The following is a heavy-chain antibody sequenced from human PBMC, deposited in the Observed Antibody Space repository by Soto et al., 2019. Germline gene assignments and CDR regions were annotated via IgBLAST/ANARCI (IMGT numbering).Heavy chain of an antibody. Sequence: ASETLSLTYAVSGGSISSSNWWSWVRQPPGKGLEWIGEVYHSGNTNYNPSHKSRVTISVDKSKNQFSLKLNSVTAADTAVYYCAGSYDYVWSDYWGQGTLVTVSS. D-gene: IGHD3-16*01. CDR1: GGSISSSNW. V-gene: IGHV4-4*02. CDR2: VYHSGNT. J-gene: IGHJ4*02. CDR3: AGSYDYVWSDY.